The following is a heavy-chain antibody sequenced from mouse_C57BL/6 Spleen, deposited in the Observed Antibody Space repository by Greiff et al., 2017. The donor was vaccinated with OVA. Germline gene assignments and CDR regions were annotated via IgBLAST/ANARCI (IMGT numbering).Heavy chain of an antibody. CDR2: INPSTGGT. V-gene: IGHV1-42*01. D-gene: IGHD1-1*01. J-gene: IGHJ1*03. CDR1: GYSFTGYY. Sequence: EVQLQQSGPELVKPGASVKISCKASGYSFTGYYMNWVKQSPEKSLEWIGEINPSTGGTTYNQKFKAKATLTVDKSSSTAYMQLKSLTSEDSAVYYCAIYYGSSYWYFDVWGTGTTVTVSS. CDR3: AIYYGSSYWYFDV.